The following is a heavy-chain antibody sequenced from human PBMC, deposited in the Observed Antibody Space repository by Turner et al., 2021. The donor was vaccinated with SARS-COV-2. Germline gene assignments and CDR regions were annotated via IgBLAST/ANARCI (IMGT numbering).Heavy chain of an antibody. J-gene: IGHJ4*02. CDR3: AKGDDSRKSGLL. V-gene: IGHV4-34*02. D-gene: IGHD2-15*01. Sequence: QVQLQQWGAGLLKPSETLSLTCAVYGGSFSGYYWTWIRQPPEKGLEWIGEIHPSGTTYHNPSLKGRFTMSVDTSKNQFYLKVSSVTAADTAVYYCAKGDDSRKSGLLWGQGTLVTVSS. CDR1: GGSFSGYY. CDR2: IHPSGTT.